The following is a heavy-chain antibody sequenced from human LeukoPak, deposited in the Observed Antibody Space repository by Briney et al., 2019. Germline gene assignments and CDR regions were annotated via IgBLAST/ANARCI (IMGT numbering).Heavy chain of an antibody. CDR2: INSDSGTI. J-gene: IGHJ4*02. V-gene: IGHV3-48*02. D-gene: IGHD6-19*01. Sequence: GGSLRLSCAASGFPFSSYDMNWVRQARGKGLEWLSYINSDSGTIYYADSVKGRFTISRDNAKNSLYPQMSSLRDEDTAVYYCARDLYNSGGDYWGQGTLVTVSS. CDR3: ARDLYNSGGDY. CDR1: GFPFSSYD.